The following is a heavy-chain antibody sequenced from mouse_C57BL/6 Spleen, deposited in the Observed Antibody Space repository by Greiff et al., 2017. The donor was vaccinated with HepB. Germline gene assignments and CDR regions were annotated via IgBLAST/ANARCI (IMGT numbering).Heavy chain of an antibody. J-gene: IGHJ2*01. CDR2: IHPNSGST. CDR1: GYTFTSYW. CDR3: ARNGIHYYGSSYEEDYFDY. V-gene: IGHV1-64*01. Sequence: QVQLQQPGAELVKPGASVKLSCKASGYTFTSYWMHWVKQSPGQGLEWIGMIHPNSGSTNYNEKFKSKATLTVDKSSSTAYMQLSSLTSEDSAVYYCARNGIHYYGSSYEEDYFDYWGQGTTLTVSS. D-gene: IGHD1-1*01.